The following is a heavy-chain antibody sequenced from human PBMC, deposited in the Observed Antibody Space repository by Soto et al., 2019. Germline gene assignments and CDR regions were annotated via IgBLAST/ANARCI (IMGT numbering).Heavy chain of an antibody. V-gene: IGHV3-48*02. Sequence: GGSLRLSCAASGFTFSSYAMSWVRQAPGKGLEWVSYISSSSSTIYYADSVKGRFTISRDNAKNSLYLQMNSLRDEDTAVYYCARVIWSGHLTSDLWGQGTLVTVSS. CDR2: ISSSSSTI. CDR1: GFTFSSYA. D-gene: IGHD3-3*01. CDR3: ARVIWSGHLTSDL. J-gene: IGHJ5*02.